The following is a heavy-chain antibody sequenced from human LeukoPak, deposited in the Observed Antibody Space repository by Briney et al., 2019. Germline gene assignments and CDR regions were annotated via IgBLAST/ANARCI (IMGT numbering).Heavy chain of an antibody. D-gene: IGHD3-22*01. CDR1: GFTFSSYS. CDR3: ARVERYYDSSGYYYYYGMDV. Sequence: PGGSLRPSCAASGFTFSSYSMNWVRQAPGKGLEWVSSISSSSYIYYADSVKGRFTISRDNAKNSLYLQMNSLRAEDTAVYYCARVERYYDSSGYYYYYGMDVWGQGTTVTVSS. V-gene: IGHV3-21*01. CDR2: ISSSSYI. J-gene: IGHJ6*02.